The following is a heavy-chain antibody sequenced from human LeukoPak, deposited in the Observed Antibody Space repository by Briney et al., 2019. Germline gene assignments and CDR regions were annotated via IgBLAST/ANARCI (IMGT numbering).Heavy chain of an antibody. Sequence: GGSLRLSCAASGFTSGLTFRTYAMTWVRQAPGKGLERVSAISGSGGSTYYADSVKGRFTISRDNSKNTLYMQMNSLIAEDTAVYYFAKDPNGDDVGAFDMWGQGTMVTVSS. CDR1: GFTSGLTFRTYA. J-gene: IGHJ3*02. V-gene: IGHV3-23*01. CDR3: AKDPNGDDVGAFDM. CDR2: ISGSGGST. D-gene: IGHD4-17*01.